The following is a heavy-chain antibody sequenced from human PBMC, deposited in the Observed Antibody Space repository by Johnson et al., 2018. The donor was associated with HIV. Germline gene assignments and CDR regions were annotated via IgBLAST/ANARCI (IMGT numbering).Heavy chain of an antibody. CDR3: ARSRDCSGGSCPDGFDI. D-gene: IGHD2-15*01. CDR1: GFTFSDYY. V-gene: IGHV3-11*04. J-gene: IGHJ3*02. Sequence: VPLVDPGVGFFKPGGSLKLSCAASGFTFSDYYMSWIRQAPGKGLEWVSYISCSGCSIYADSVQGRFTISRDNAKNSLYLQMNSLRAEDAAVYYCARSRDCSGGSCPDGFDIWGQGTKVIVSS. CDR2: ISCSGCSI.